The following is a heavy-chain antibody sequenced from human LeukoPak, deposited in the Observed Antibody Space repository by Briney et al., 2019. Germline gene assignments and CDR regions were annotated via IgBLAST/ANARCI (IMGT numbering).Heavy chain of an antibody. Sequence: KPSETLSLTCAVYGGSFSGYYWSWIRQPPGKGLEWIGEINHSGSTNYNPSLKSRVTISVDTSKNQFSLKLSSVTAADTAVYYCARSSIVGATRPLGYWGQGTPVTVSS. CDR2: INHSGST. D-gene: IGHD1-26*01. CDR1: GGSFSGYY. J-gene: IGHJ4*02. V-gene: IGHV4-34*01. CDR3: ARSSIVGATRPLGY.